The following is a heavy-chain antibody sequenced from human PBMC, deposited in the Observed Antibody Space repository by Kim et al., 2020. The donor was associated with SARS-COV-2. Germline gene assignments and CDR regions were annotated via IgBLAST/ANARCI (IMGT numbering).Heavy chain of an antibody. D-gene: IGHD4-17*01. CDR3: AREFRDYGDYDY. J-gene: IGHJ4*02. V-gene: IGHV1-18*01. Sequence: NYAQKLQGRVTMTTDTSTSTAYMELRSLRSDDTAVYYCAREFRDYGDYDYWGQGTLVTVSS.